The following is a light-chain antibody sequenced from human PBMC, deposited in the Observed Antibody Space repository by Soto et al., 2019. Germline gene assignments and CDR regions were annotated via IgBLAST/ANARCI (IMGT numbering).Light chain of an antibody. V-gene: IGKV1-9*01. Sequence: IHQTQSPSSLSSSAGDRATIFCRASQSISSYLNWYQQKPGKAPKLLIYAASTLQSGVPSRFSGSGSGTDFTLTISNLQPEDFETCYCQQLNSYLFGHGTKVDIK. CDR2: AAS. CDR1: QSISSY. CDR3: QQLNSYL. J-gene: IGKJ3*01.